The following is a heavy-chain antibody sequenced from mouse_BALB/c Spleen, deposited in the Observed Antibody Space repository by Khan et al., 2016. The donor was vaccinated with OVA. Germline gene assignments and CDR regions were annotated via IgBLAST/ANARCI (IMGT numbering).Heavy chain of an antibody. J-gene: IGHJ3*01. D-gene: IGHD4-1*01. CDR2: IYPGSDST. CDR3: ARAGWDVFAY. CDR1: GYTFTDYV. Sequence: QVRLQQPGPELVKPGASVKMSCKASGYTFTDYVMNWVKQRNGQGLEWIGQIYPGSDSTYYNEKFKGKATLTTDRSSNTAYMQLSNLTSEDSAGYFCARAGWDVFAYWGQGTLVTVSA. V-gene: IGHV1-77*01.